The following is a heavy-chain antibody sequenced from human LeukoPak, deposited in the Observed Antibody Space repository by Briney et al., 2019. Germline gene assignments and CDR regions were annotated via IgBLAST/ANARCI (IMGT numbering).Heavy chain of an antibody. D-gene: IGHD5-18*01. J-gene: IGHJ4*02. CDR1: GFTVTGYY. Sequence: ASVKVSCKASGFTVTGYYMHWVRQAPGQGLEWMGWINPNSCATNYAQKFQGRVTMTRDTSISTVYMELSRLRSDDTAVYYCTRGGPEGSGYSYGSHDYWGQGTLVTVSS. CDR2: INPNSCAT. V-gene: IGHV1-2*02. CDR3: TRGGPEGSGYSYGSHDY.